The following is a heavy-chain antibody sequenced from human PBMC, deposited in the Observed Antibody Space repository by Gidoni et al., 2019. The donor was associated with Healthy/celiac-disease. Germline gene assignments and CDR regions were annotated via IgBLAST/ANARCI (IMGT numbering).Heavy chain of an antibody. V-gene: IGHV3-23*01. D-gene: IGHD6-13*01. J-gene: IGHJ4*02. Sequence: EVQLLESGGGLVQPGGSLRLSCAASGFPFSSYAMSWVRQAPGKGLEWVSAISGRGGSTYYADSVKGRFTISRDNSKNTLDLQMNSLRAEDTAVYYCAKGVEIAAADFVDYWGQGTLVTVSS. CDR2: ISGRGGST. CDR1: GFPFSSYA. CDR3: AKGVEIAAADFVDY.